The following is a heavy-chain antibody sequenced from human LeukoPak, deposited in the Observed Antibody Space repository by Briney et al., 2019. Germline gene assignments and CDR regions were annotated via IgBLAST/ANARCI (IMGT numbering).Heavy chain of an antibody. V-gene: IGHV3-11*04. D-gene: IGHD6-13*01. J-gene: IGHJ4*02. CDR2: ISSSGSTI. CDR1: GFTFSDYY. CDR3: ARDKKWQQLNYFDC. Sequence: GGSQRLSCAASGFTFSDYYMSWIRQAPGKGLEWVSYISSSGSTIYYADSVKGRFTISRDNAKNSLYLQMNSLRAEDTAVYYCARDKKWQQLNYFDCWGQGTLVTVSS.